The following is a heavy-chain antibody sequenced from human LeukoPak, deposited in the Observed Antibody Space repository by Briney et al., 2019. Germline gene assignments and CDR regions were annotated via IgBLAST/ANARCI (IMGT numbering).Heavy chain of an antibody. CDR1: GFTFSSYW. J-gene: IGHJ6*02. Sequence: PGGSLRLSCAASGFTFSSYWMSWVRQAPGKGLEWVSVIYSGGSTYYADSVKGRFTISRDNSKNTLYPQMNSLRAEDTAVYYCARDRGYSYDVYYYYGMDVWGQGTTVTVSS. D-gene: IGHD5-18*01. V-gene: IGHV3-66*02. CDR2: IYSGGST. CDR3: ARDRGYSYDVYYYYGMDV.